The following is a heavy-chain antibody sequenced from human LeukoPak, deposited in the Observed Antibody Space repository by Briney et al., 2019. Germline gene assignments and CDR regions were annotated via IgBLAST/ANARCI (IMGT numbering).Heavy chain of an antibody. CDR3: ARDGVFSFAY. V-gene: IGHV3-30-3*01. CDR1: GFTFSSYA. D-gene: IGHD3-3*01. CDR2: ISYDGSNK. J-gene: IGHJ4*02. Sequence: PGGSLRLSCAASGFTFSSYAMHWVRQAPGKGLEWVAVISYDGSNKYYADSVKGRFTISRDNAKNSLYLQMSSLRAEDTAVYYCARDGVFSFAYWGQGTLVTVSS.